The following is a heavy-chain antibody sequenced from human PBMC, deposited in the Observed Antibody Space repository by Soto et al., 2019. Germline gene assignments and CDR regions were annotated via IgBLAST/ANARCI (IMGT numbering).Heavy chain of an antibody. V-gene: IGHV4-59*08. CDR1: GGSFSSYY. Sequence: VQLQESSPGLVRPSETLSLTCTVSGGSFSSYYWTWIRQSPGKGLEWIVYLYYSGSTDYNPSLRGPLSTAIETSKNNFSLRLNSMTDADAAVYYCACRECSGTNCYHLDYYDMDVWGKGTTVTVSS. J-gene: IGHJ6*03. D-gene: IGHD2-2*01. CDR3: ACRECSGTNCYHLDYYDMDV. CDR2: LYYSGST.